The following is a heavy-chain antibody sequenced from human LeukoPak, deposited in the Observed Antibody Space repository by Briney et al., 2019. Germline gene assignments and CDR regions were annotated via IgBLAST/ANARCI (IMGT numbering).Heavy chain of an antibody. V-gene: IGHV4-61*02. CDR2: IYTSGST. D-gene: IGHD6-25*01. CDR1: GGSISSGSYY. CDR3: AREFSGHAIDF. J-gene: IGHJ4*02. Sequence: SETLSLTCTVSGGSISSGSYYWSWIRQPAGKGLEWIGRIYTSGSTNYNPSLKSRVTISVDTSKNQFSLKLSSVTAADTAVYYCAREFSGHAIDFWGQGTLVTVSS.